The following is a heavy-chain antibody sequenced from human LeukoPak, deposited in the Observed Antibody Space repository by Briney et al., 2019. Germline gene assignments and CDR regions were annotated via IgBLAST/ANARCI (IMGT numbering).Heavy chain of an antibody. CDR2: INHSGST. V-gene: IGHV4-34*01. CDR1: GVSFSGYY. J-gene: IGHJ4*02. Sequence: PSETLSLTCAVYGVSFSGYYWSWIRQPPGKGLEWIGEINHSGSTNYNPSLKSRVTISVDTSKNQFSLKLSSVTAADTAVYYCARTYYDFWSGYLYYFDYWGQGTLVTVSS. CDR3: ARTYYDFWSGYLYYFDY. D-gene: IGHD3-3*01.